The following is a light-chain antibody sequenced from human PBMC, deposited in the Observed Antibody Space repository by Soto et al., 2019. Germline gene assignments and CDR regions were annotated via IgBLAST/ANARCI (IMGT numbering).Light chain of an antibody. V-gene: IGKV3D-20*01. Sequence: EIVLTQSPATLSFSPGERATLSCGASQTITSAYFAWYQLKPGLAPRLLFYDASNRATGVPDRFSGSGSGTDCTLTISRLEPEDFAVYYCQQYDTSPLTCGGGTKVEIK. J-gene: IGKJ4*02. CDR1: QTITSAY. CDR2: DAS. CDR3: QQYDTSPLT.